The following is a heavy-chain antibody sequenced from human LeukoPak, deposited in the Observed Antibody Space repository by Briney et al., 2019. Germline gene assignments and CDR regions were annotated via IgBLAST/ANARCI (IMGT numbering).Heavy chain of an antibody. D-gene: IGHD1-14*01. V-gene: IGHV3-30*02. J-gene: IGHJ4*02. CDR2: IRYDGNIK. Sequence: PGGSLRLSCGASGFTFSSYGMLWVRQSPGKGLEWVAFIRYDGNIKFYADSMKGRSTISRDNSKNTLYLHINSLRPEDTALYYCVKDNPLDYWGQGTLVIVSS. CDR3: VKDNPLDY. CDR1: GFTFSSYG.